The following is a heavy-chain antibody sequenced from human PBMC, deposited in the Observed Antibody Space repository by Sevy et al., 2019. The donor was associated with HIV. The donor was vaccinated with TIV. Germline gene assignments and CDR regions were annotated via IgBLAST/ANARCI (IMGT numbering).Heavy chain of an antibody. J-gene: IGHJ5*02. Sequence: SETLSLTCAVHDGSFSGYYWNWIRQLPGKGLEWIGEINESGITYYNPSLKSRVTISVDTSKKQFSLKLNSVTAVDSAVYFCARPPPVVVVPGAPRWFDPWGQGTLVTVSS. CDR3: ARPPPVVVVPGAPRWFDP. D-gene: IGHD2-2*01. CDR2: INESGIT. V-gene: IGHV4-34*01. CDR1: DGSFSGYY.